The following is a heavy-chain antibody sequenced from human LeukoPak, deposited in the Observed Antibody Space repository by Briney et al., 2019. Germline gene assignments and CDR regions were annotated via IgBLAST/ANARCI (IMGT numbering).Heavy chain of an antibody. Sequence: SETLSLTCTVSGGSISSYYWSWIRQPPGKGLEWIGFIYYSGSTNYNPSLKSRVTISVDTSKNQLYLKLSSVTAADTAVYYCARWYCSGGSCYRRLRFDPWGQGTLVTVSS. D-gene: IGHD2-15*01. CDR3: ARWYCSGGSCYRRLRFDP. CDR1: GGSISSYY. J-gene: IGHJ5*02. CDR2: IYYSGST. V-gene: IGHV4-59*08.